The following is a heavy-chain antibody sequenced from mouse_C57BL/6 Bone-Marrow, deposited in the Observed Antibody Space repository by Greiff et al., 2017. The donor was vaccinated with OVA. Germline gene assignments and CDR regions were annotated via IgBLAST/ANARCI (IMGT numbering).Heavy chain of an antibody. D-gene: IGHD1-1*02. J-gene: IGHJ1*03. V-gene: IGHV5-17*01. CDR3: ARQVLWGYFDV. Sequence: VQLKESGGGLVKPGGSLKLSCAASGFTFSDYGMHWVRQAPEKGLEWVAYISSGSSTIYYADTVKGRFTFSRDNAKNTLFLQMTSLGSEDTAMYYCARQVLWGYFDVWGTGTTVTVSS. CDR1: GFTFSDYG. CDR2: ISSGSSTI.